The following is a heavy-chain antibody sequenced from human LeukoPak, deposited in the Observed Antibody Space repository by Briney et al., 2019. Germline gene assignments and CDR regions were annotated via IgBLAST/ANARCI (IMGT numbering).Heavy chain of an antibody. V-gene: IGHV3-30*18. CDR1: GFTFSRYG. Sequence: GGSLRLSCAASGFTFSRYGMHWVRQAPGKGLEWVAVILSDGSSKYYADSVKGRFTISRDNSKNTLYLQMNSLRDEDTAVYYCAKDGPWLASVYHYGMDVWGQGTTVTVSS. CDR3: AKDGPWLASVYHYGMDV. J-gene: IGHJ6*02. CDR2: ILSDGSSK. D-gene: IGHD6-19*01.